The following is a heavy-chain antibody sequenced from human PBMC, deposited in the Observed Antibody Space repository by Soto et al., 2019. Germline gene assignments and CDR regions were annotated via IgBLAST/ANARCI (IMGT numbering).Heavy chain of an antibody. Sequence: EVQLVESGGGLVQPGGSLRLSCEASGFTFSSNGMNWVRQAPGKGLEWVSFISIGSSTINYADSVRGRFTISRDNAKNSLYREMNSLRDEYTAVYYCAREWGVYDSYIRTHIPDLDSWGQGTLVTVSS. V-gene: IGHV3-48*02. CDR2: ISIGSSTI. D-gene: IGHD3-16*01. CDR1: GFTFSSNG. J-gene: IGHJ4*02. CDR3: AREWGVYDSYIRTHIPDLDS.